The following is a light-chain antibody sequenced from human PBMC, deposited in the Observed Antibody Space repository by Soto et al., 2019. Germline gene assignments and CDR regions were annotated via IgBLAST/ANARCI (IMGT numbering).Light chain of an antibody. Sequence: QSALTQPASVSGSPGQSITISCTGTSSDVGSYYSVSWYKQHPGKAPKLMIYEVSNRPSGVSNRFSGSKSGNTASLTISGLQAEDEADYYCSSYTSSSTLAFGTGTKLTVL. CDR1: SSDVGSYYS. CDR3: SSYTSSSTLA. J-gene: IGLJ1*01. CDR2: EVS. V-gene: IGLV2-14*01.